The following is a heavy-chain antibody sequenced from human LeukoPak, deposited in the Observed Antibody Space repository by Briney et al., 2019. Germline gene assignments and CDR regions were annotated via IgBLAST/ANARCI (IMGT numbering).Heavy chain of an antibody. Sequence: PGGSLRLSCAASGFTFSSYGMHWVRQAPGKGLEWVAVISYDGSNKYYADSVKGRLTISRDNSKNTLYLQMNSLRAEDTAVYYCAKDLHYYDSSGYLDYWGQGTLVTVSS. V-gene: IGHV3-30*18. CDR1: GFTFSSYG. CDR2: ISYDGSNK. D-gene: IGHD3-22*01. J-gene: IGHJ4*02. CDR3: AKDLHYYDSSGYLDY.